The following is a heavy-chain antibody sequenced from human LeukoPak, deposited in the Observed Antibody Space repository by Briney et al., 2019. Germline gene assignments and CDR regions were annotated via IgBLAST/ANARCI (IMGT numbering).Heavy chain of an antibody. D-gene: IGHD6-19*01. Sequence: GGSLRLSCAASGFTFSSYSKNWVRQAPGKGLEWVSYISYSSSIIYYADSVKGRFTISSDNAKNSLYLQMKCLRAEDTAVNYCARNMYTSGWYRLGYWGRGTLVTVSS. CDR1: GFTFSSYS. J-gene: IGHJ4*02. CDR3: ARNMYTSGWYRLGY. CDR2: ISYSSSII. V-gene: IGHV3-48*01.